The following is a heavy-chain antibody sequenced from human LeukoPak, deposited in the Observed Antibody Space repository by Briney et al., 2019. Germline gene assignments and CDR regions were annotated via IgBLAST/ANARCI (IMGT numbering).Heavy chain of an antibody. CDR1: GYTFTSYG. Sequence: ASVKVSCEASGYTFTSYGISWVRQAPGQGLEWMGWISAYNGNTNYAQKLQGRVTMTTDTSTSTAYMELRSLRSDDTAVYYCARAAHYDILTGYYKGDAFDIWGQGTMVTVSS. CDR3: ARAAHYDILTGYYKGDAFDI. V-gene: IGHV1-18*01. D-gene: IGHD3-9*01. J-gene: IGHJ3*02. CDR2: ISAYNGNT.